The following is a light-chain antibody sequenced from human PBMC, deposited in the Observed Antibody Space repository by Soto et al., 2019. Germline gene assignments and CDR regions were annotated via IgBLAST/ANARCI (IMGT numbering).Light chain of an antibody. J-gene: IGKJ3*01. V-gene: IGKV3-20*01. CDR3: QQYGTPLFT. Sequence: IVLTQSPGTLSLSPGERATLSCRASQRVTNNFLAWYQQKPGQAPRLLIYGASSRATGVPDRFSGSGSGTDFTLTISRLEPGDFAVYYCQQYGTPLFTFGPGTKVDIK. CDR2: GAS. CDR1: QRVTNNF.